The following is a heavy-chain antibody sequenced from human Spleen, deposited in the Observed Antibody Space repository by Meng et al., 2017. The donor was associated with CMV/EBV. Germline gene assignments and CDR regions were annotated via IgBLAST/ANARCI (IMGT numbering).Heavy chain of an antibody. Sequence: SETLSLTCIVSGGSISSYYWSWIRQPPGKGLEWIGYIYYSGSTNYNPSLKSRVTISVDKSKNQFSLQLNSVNAADTAVYYCARRIMRSAFDYWGQGALVTVSS. D-gene: IGHD2/OR15-2a*01. CDR3: ARRIMRSAFDY. J-gene: IGHJ4*02. CDR2: IYYSGST. V-gene: IGHV4-59*12. CDR1: GGSISSYY.